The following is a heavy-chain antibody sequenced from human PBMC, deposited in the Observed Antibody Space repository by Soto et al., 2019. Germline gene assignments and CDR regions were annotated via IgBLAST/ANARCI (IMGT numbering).Heavy chain of an antibody. CDR3: ARHRVEYYYDSSGYPDY. CDR2: IYPGDSDT. Sequence: PGESLKISCKGSGYSFTSYWIGWVRQMPGKGLEWMGIIYPGDSDTRYSPSFQGQVTISADKSISTAYLQWSSLKASDTAMYYCARHRVEYYYDSSGYPDYWGQGTLVTVSS. V-gene: IGHV5-51*01. J-gene: IGHJ4*02. CDR1: GYSFTSYW. D-gene: IGHD3-22*01.